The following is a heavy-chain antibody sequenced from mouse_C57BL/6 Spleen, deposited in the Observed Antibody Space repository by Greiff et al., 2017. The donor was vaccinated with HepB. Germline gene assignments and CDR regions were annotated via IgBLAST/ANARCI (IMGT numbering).Heavy chain of an antibody. V-gene: IGHV5-9*01. CDR1: GFTFSSYT. D-gene: IGHD3-2*02. J-gene: IGHJ3*01. Sequence: EVKVVESGGGLVKPGGSLKLSCAASGFTFSSYTMSWVRQTPEKRLEWVATISGGGGNTYYPDSVKGRFTISRDNAKNTLYLQMSSLRSEDTALYYCARHGQLRAWFAYWGQGTLVTVSA. CDR2: ISGGGGNT. CDR3: ARHGQLRAWFAY.